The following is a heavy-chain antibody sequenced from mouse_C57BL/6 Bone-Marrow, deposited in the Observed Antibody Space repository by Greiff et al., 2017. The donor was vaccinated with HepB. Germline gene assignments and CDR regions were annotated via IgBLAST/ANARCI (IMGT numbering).Heavy chain of an antibody. J-gene: IGHJ3*01. D-gene: IGHD1-1*01. Sequence: VQLQQPGAELVRPGPSVKLSCKASGYTFTSYWMHWVKQRPGQGLEWIGVIDPSDSYTNYNQKFKGKATLTADKSSSTAYLQLSSLTSEDTAVYYCTTGPAYWGQGTLVTVSA. V-gene: IGHV1-59*01. CDR1: GYTFTSYW. CDR3: TTGPAY. CDR2: IDPSDSYT.